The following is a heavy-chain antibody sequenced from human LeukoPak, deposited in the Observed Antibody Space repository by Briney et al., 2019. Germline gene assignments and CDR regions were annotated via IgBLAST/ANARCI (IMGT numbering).Heavy chain of an antibody. V-gene: IGHV4-31*03. J-gene: IGHJ4*02. Sequence: PSETLSLTCIVSGDAISSGAYYWTWIRQHPGKGLEWVGYIYYSGSTYYNPSRDSRVIISVDTSKNQFSLKLSSVTAADTAVYYCARVSAAGTLTGYWGQGARVTVSS. CDR1: GDAISSGAYY. CDR2: IYYSGST. D-gene: IGHD6-13*01. CDR3: ARVSAAGTLTGY.